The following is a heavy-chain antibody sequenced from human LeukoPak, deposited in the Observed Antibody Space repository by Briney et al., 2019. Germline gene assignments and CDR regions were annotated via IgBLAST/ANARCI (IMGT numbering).Heavy chain of an antibody. CDR1: DGSINAPNYY. Sequence: SETLSLTCTVSDGSINAPNYYWGWIRQPPGKGLEWIGNIFYRGSTYYGPSLKSRVTISLDTSKNQFSLNLNSVTAADTAVYYCAREVVVPAATGLYNWFDPWGQGTLVTVSS. V-gene: IGHV4-39*07. D-gene: IGHD2-2*01. CDR3: AREVVVPAATGLYNWFDP. CDR2: IFYRGST. J-gene: IGHJ5*02.